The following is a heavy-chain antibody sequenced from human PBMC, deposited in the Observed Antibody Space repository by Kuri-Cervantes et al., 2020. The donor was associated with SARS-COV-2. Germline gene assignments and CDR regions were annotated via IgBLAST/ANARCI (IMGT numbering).Heavy chain of an antibody. CDR1: GYTFTSYY. CDR2: INPSGGST. V-gene: IGHV1-46*03. J-gene: IGHJ5*02. CDR3: ARGFVIVVVAAAIGFDT. D-gene: IGHD2-2*01. Sequence: ASVKVSCKASGYTFTSYYMHWVRQAPGQGLEWMGIINPSGGSTSYAQKFQGRVTMTRDTSTSTVYMELSSLRSEDTAVYYCARGFVIVVVAAAIGFDTWGQGTLVTVSS.